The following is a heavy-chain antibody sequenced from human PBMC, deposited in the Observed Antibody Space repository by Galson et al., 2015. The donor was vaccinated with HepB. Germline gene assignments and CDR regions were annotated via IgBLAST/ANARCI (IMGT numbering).Heavy chain of an antibody. V-gene: IGHV3-23*01. J-gene: IGHJ4*02. Sequence: SLRLSCAASGFRITTCAVSWVRQAPGKGLEWVSGFSGGDDRAYYADSVKGRFTISRDNSENTLYLQMNSLRVEDTAVYYCAKDFGFLFVPNFECWAQGALVPVSS. D-gene: IGHD3-3*01. CDR2: FSGGDDRA. CDR1: GFRITTCA. CDR3: AKDFGFLFVPNFEC.